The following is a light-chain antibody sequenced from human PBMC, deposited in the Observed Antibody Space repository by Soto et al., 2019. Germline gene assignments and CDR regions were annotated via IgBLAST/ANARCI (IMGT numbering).Light chain of an antibody. CDR2: GAS. Sequence: IVLTQSPGTLSLSPGERATLSCRASQSVTSSYLAWYQQTPGQAPRLLIYGASTRATGIPDRFSGSGSDTDFTLTISRLEPEDFAVYYCQQYGSSPSTFGQGTKVEIK. CDR3: QQYGSSPST. J-gene: IGKJ1*01. V-gene: IGKV3-20*01. CDR1: QSVTSSY.